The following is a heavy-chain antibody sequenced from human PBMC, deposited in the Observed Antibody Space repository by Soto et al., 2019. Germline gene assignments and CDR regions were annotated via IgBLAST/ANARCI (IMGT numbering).Heavy chain of an antibody. Sequence: QVQLVQSGAEVKKPGASVKVSCKASGYTFTGYYIHWVRQAPGQGLEWMGWINPNNGDTIYARKLQGRVTMTRDTSTSTAYMEMSRLTFDDTAVYYFARHSGYDYVFDYWGQGTLVTVSS. CDR2: INPNNGDT. CDR3: ARHSGYDYVFDY. J-gene: IGHJ4*02. V-gene: IGHV1-2*02. D-gene: IGHD5-12*01. CDR1: GYTFTGYY.